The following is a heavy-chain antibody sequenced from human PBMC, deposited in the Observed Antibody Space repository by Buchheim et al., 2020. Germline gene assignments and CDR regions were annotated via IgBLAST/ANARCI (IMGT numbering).Heavy chain of an antibody. Sequence: EVQLVESGGGLVQPGGSLRLSCAASGFTFSSYSMNWVRQAPGKGLEWVSYISSSSSTIYYADSVKGRFTISRDNAKNSLYLQMNSLRDEDTAVYYCASYDSSGYYSSRYFDLWGRGTL. CDR3: ASYDSSGYYSSRYFDL. CDR2: ISSSSSTI. CDR1: GFTFSSYS. D-gene: IGHD3-22*01. V-gene: IGHV3-48*02. J-gene: IGHJ2*01.